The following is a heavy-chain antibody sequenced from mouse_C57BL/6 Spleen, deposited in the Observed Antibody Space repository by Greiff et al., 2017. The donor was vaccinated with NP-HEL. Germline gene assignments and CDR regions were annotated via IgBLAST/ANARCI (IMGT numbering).Heavy chain of an antibody. CDR3: ARDGYYYGSSYNAMDY. D-gene: IGHD1-1*01. Sequence: QVQLQQSGPELVKPGASVKISCKASGYAFSSSWMNWVKQRPGKGLEWIGRIYPGDGDTNYNGKFKGKATLTADKSSSTAYMQLSSLASEDSAVCFSARDGYYYGSSYNAMDYWGQGTSVTVSS. CDR2: IYPGDGDT. CDR1: GYAFSSSW. J-gene: IGHJ4*01. V-gene: IGHV1-82*01.